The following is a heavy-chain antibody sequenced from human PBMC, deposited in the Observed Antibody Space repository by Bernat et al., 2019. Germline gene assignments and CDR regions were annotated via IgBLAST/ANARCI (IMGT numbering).Heavy chain of an antibody. D-gene: IGHD3-10*01. Sequence: EVQLLESGGGLVQPGGSLRLSCAASGVTFSSYAMSWLRQAPGKGLEWVSAITGSGGNTNYADSVKGRFTISRDNSKNTLYLQMNSLRAEDTAVYYCARVGITMVRGVIQRLFDYWGQGTLVTVSS. V-gene: IGHV3-23*01. CDR2: ITGSGGNT. CDR3: ARVGITMVRGVIQRLFDY. J-gene: IGHJ4*02. CDR1: GVTFSSYA.